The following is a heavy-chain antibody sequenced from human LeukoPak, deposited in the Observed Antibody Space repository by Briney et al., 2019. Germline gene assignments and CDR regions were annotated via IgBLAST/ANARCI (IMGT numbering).Heavy chain of an antibody. J-gene: IGHJ6*02. V-gene: IGHV4-30-4*01. CDR3: ARRGGPLMDYYGMDV. D-gene: IGHD3-16*01. CDR2: IYYSGST. Sequence: SQTLSPTCTVSGGSISSGDYYWSWIRQPPGKGLEWIGYIYYSGSTYYNPSLKSRVTISVDTSKNQFSLKLSSVTAADTAVYYCARRGGPLMDYYGMDVWGQGTTVTVSS. CDR1: GGSISSGDYY.